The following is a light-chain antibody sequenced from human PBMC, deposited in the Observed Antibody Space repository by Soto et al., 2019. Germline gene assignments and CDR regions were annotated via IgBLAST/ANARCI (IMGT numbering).Light chain of an antibody. J-gene: IGKJ4*01. V-gene: IGKV3-20*01. CDR1: QSLSSSF. CDR3: QQYGSSPLT. Sequence: EIVLTQSPGTLSLSRGERATLTCRASQSLSSSFLDWYQQKPGQAPRLLIYGASSRATGIPDRFSGSGSGTDFTLTISRVEPEDFAVYFCQQYGSSPLTFGGGTKVDIK. CDR2: GAS.